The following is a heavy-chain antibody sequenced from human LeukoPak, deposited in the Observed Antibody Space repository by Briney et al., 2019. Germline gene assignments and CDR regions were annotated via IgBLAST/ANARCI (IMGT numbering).Heavy chain of an antibody. V-gene: IGHV1-18*01. Sequence: ASVKVSCKASGYTFTSYGISWVRQAPGQGLEWMGWISAYNGNTNYAQKLQGRVTMTTDTSTSTAYMELRSLRSDDTAVYYCARDGSEGYYDSSGYSDAFDIRGQGTMVTVSS. CDR2: ISAYNGNT. CDR1: GYTFTSYG. D-gene: IGHD3-22*01. CDR3: ARDGSEGYYDSSGYSDAFDI. J-gene: IGHJ3*02.